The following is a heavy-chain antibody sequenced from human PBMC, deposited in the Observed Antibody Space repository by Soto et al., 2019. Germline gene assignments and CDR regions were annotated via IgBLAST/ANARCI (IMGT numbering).Heavy chain of an antibody. V-gene: IGHV1-2*02. CDR2: INPNSGGT. CDR3: ARDRGYCSSTSCYRSYYYYYGMDV. D-gene: IGHD2-2*01. Sequence: ASGNVSSEASGYTFSGYYIHWVRQAPGQGLEWMGWINPNSGGTNYAQKFQGRVTMTRDTSISTAYMALSRLRSDDTAVYYCARDRGYCSSTSCYRSYYYYYGMDVWGQGTTVTFSS. J-gene: IGHJ6*02. CDR1: GYTFSGYY.